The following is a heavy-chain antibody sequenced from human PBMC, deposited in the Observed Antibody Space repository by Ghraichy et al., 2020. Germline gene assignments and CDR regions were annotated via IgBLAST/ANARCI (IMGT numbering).Heavy chain of an antibody. J-gene: IGHJ4*02. D-gene: IGHD4-17*01. CDR1: GFSLSTSGMC. V-gene: IGHV2-70*11. CDR3: ARIRYEGDGDYDYFDY. Sequence: SGPTLVKPTQTLTLTCTFSGFSLSTSGMCVSWIRQPPGKALEWLARIDWDDDKYYSTSLKTRLTISKDTSKNQVVLTMTNMDPVDTATYYCARIRYEGDGDYDYFDYWGQGTLVTVSS. CDR2: IDWDDDK.